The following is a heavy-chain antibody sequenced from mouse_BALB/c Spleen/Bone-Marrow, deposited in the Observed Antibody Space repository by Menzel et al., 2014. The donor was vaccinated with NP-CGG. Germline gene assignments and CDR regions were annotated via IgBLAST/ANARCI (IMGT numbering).Heavy chain of an antibody. V-gene: IGHV14-3*02. CDR3: ARDKLWSYAMDY. J-gene: IGHJ4*01. D-gene: IGHD1-1*02. CDR1: GFNIKDTY. Sequence: EVQLQQSGAELVKPGASVKLSCTASGFNIKDTYMHWVKQRPEQGLEWIGRIDPANGNTKYDPKFQGKATIAADTSPNTAYLQLSSLTSEDTAVYYCARDKLWSYAMDYWGQGTPVTVSS. CDR2: IDPANGNT.